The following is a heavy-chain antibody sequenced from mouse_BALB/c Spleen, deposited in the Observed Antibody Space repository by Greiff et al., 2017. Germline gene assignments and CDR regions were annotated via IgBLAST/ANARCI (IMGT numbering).Heavy chain of an antibody. Sequence: EVQLQESGPGLVKPSQSLSLTRTVTGYSITSDYAWNWIRQFPGNKLEWMGYISYSGSTSYNPSLKSRISITRDTSKNQFFLQLNSVTTEDTATYYCARGGYGNYGRFYYAMDYWGQGTSVTVSS. V-gene: IGHV3-2*02. CDR2: ISYSGST. CDR3: ARGGYGNYGRFYYAMDY. J-gene: IGHJ4*01. CDR1: GYSITSDYA. D-gene: IGHD2-10*02.